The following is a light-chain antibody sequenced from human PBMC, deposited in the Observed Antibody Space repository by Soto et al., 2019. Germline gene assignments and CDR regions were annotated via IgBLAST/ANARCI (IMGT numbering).Light chain of an antibody. CDR2: DEY. J-gene: IGKJ1*01. V-gene: IGKV3-11*01. CDR3: QQRSNWPWT. CDR1: QSVSSY. Sequence: LTQSKATLSWSQGERVTLAWMASQSVSSYLAWYKKKTGQANRLIIYDEYNRATGIPARFSGSGSGTDFTLKIRSLEPEDFAVYYCQQRSNWPWTFGKGNKGDI.